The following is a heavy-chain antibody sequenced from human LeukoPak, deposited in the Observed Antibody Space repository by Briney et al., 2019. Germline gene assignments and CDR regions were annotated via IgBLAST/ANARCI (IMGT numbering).Heavy chain of an antibody. D-gene: IGHD3-10*02. J-gene: IGHJ3*01. CDR1: GFTFSTSV. V-gene: IGHV3-30*02. CDR2: IRFDGSEK. Sequence: GGSLRLSCAASGFTFSTSVMHWVRQAPGKGLEWLSFIRFDGSEKYYADSVKARFSISRDNSMNTLYLQMNSLRPEDTAVYYCAKFFTGEYVRAFDVWGQGTMVTVSS. CDR3: AKFFTGEYVRAFDV.